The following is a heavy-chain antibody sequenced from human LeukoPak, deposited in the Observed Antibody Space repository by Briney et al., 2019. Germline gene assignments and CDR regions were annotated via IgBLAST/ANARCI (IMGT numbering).Heavy chain of an antibody. CDR1: GFTFIGYY. D-gene: IGHD3-22*01. V-gene: IGHV1-18*04. CDR3: ARDSSGYYPIDY. Sequence: ASVKVSCKASGFTFIGYYIYWVRQAPGQGLEWMGWISAYNGNTNYAQKLQGRVTMTTDTSTSTAYMELRSLRSDDTAVYYCARDSSGYYPIDYWGQGTLVTVSP. CDR2: ISAYNGNT. J-gene: IGHJ4*02.